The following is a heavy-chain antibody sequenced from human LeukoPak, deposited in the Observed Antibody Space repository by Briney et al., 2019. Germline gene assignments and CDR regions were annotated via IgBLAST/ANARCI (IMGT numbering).Heavy chain of an antibody. V-gene: IGHV4-4*07. CDR2: IYTSGST. D-gene: IGHD1/OR15-1a*01. Sequence: PSETLSLTCTVSGGSLSNSYWSWIRQPAGKGLEWIGRIYTSGSTNYNPSLKSRVTISVDTSKNQFSLKLSSVTAADTAVYYCARDENKADYYYYYMDVWGKGTTVTVS. J-gene: IGHJ6*03. CDR3: ARDENKADYYYYYMDV. CDR1: GGSLSNSY.